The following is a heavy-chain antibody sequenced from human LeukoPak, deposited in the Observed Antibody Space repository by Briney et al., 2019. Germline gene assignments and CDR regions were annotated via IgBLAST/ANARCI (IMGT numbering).Heavy chain of an antibody. V-gene: IGHV3-43*01. Sequence: TGGSLRLSCAASGFTFDYYTLYWVRQGPEKGLEWVSLISMDGVNTFYADSVKGRFTISRDNAKNTLNLQMNSLRAEDTAVYYCARDLGQYYDTSDNWFDPWGQGTLVTVSS. D-gene: IGHD3-22*01. J-gene: IGHJ5*02. CDR2: ISMDGVNT. CDR1: GFTFDYYT. CDR3: ARDLGQYYDTSDNWFDP.